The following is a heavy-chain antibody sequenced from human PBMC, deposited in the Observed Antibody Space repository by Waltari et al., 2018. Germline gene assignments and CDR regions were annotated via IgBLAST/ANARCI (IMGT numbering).Heavy chain of an antibody. J-gene: IGHJ6*02. Sequence: QVQLQESGPGLVKPSETLSLTCTVSGGSISSYYWSWIRQPPGKGLEWSGYIYYSGSTHYNPSLKSRVTISVDTSKNQFSLKLSSVTAADTAVYYCARLNPPRGSSSSSGMDVWGQGTTVTVSS. CDR2: IYYSGST. CDR1: GGSISSYY. CDR3: ARLNPPRGSSSSSGMDV. D-gene: IGHD6-6*01. V-gene: IGHV4-59*08.